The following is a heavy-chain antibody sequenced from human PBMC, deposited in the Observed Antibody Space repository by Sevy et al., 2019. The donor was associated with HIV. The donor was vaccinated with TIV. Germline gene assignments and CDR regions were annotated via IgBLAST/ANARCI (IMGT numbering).Heavy chain of an antibody. J-gene: IGHJ4*02. CDR2: IIPIFGTA. D-gene: IGHD1-26*01. Sequence: ASVKVSCKASGGTFSSYAISWVRQAPGQGLEWMGGIIPIFGTANYAQKFQGRVMITADESTSTAYMELSSLRSEDTAVYYCRIVGATTRGENYFDYWGQGTLVTVSS. CDR3: RIVGATTRGENYFDY. CDR1: GGTFSSYA. V-gene: IGHV1-69*13.